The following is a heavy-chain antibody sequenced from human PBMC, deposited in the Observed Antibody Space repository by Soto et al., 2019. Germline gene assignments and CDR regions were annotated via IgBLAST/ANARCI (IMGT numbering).Heavy chain of an antibody. V-gene: IGHV4-39*01. CDR1: GGSVTNSSYY. J-gene: IGHJ4*02. Sequence: SETLSLTCTVSGGSVTNSSYYWGWIRQSPGKGLEWIGSVYYRGRSYSKSSVKSRVTISVDTSKNRFPLSLNSVTASDTAVYFCVSQRTTVPTQAYFDYWGPGALVTVSS. CDR3: VSQRTTVPTQAYFDY. CDR2: VYYRGRS. D-gene: IGHD4-17*01.